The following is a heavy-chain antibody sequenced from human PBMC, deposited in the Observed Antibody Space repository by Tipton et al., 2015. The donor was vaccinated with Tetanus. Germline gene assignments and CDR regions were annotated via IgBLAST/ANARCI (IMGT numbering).Heavy chain of an antibody. CDR1: GGSISSGGYS. CDR2: MYYSGTT. CDR3: ARATSTGPAYNWFDP. J-gene: IGHJ5*02. V-gene: IGHV4-30-2*01. D-gene: IGHD2-8*02. Sequence: TLSLTCAVSGGSISSGGYSWTWIRQPPGKGLQWIGYMYYSGTTHYNPSLKSRVTISIDRSKNQLSLKLTSVTAADTAAYYCARATSTGPAYNWFDPWGQGTLVTVSS.